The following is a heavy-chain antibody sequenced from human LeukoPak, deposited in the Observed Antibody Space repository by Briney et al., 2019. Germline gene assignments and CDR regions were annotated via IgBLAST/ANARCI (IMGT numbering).Heavy chain of an antibody. Sequence: GGSLRLSCAASGFTFSSYEMNWVRQAPGKGLEWVSYISSSGSTIYYADSVKGRFTISRDNAKNSLYLQMNSLRAEDTAVYYCARELWWAAFDIWGQGTMVTVSS. J-gene: IGHJ3*02. D-gene: IGHD2-21*01. CDR3: ARELWWAAFDI. CDR2: ISSSGSTI. V-gene: IGHV3-48*03. CDR1: GFTFSSYE.